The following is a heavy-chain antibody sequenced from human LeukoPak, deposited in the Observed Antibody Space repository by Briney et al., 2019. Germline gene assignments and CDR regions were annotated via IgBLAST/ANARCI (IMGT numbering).Heavy chain of an antibody. CDR2: IYYSGST. J-gene: IGHJ4*02. CDR3: ARGRGYCSGGSCSTLFDY. CDR1: GVSISSHY. Sequence: SETLSLNCTVSGVSISSHYWSWIRQPPGKGLEWIGYIYYSGSTNYNPSLKSRVTISVDTSKNQFSLKLSSVTAADTAVYYCARGRGYCSGGSCSTLFDYWGQGTLVTVSS. V-gene: IGHV4-59*11. D-gene: IGHD2-15*01.